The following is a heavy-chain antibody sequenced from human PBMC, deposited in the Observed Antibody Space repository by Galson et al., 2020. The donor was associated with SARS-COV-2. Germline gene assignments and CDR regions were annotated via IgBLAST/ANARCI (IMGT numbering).Heavy chain of an antibody. CDR1: GFTVNSYA. CDR2: ISNDGTNK. J-gene: IGHJ3*02. V-gene: IGHV3-30*18. D-gene: IGHD1-26*01. Sequence: PGGSLRLSCAASGFTVNSYAMHWVRQAPGKGLEWVAVISNDGTNKYYADSVKGRFTISRDNSRNTLYLQMNSLRPEDTAVYYCAKPVSGWDLRHPFDIWGQGTMVTVSS. CDR3: AKPVSGWDLRHPFDI.